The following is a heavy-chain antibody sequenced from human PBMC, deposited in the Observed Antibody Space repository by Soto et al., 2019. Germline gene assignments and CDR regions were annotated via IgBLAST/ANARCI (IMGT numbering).Heavy chain of an antibody. Sequence: QVQLVESGGGVVQPGRSLRLSCAASGFTFSSYGMHWVRQAPGKGLEWVAVIWYDGNNKYYADSVKGRFTISRDNSKNPLYLQMNSLRAEDTAVYYCAMNYYDSSGSTDYFDYWGQGALVTVSS. CDR2: IWYDGNNK. D-gene: IGHD3-22*01. V-gene: IGHV3-33*01. J-gene: IGHJ4*02. CDR3: AMNYYDSSGSTDYFDY. CDR1: GFTFSSYG.